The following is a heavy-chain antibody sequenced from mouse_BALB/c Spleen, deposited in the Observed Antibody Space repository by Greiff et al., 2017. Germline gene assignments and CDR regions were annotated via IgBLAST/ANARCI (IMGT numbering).Heavy chain of an antibody. CDR3: ARDYYGSSP. CDR1: GFTFSDYY. Sequence: EVNVVESGGGLVKPGGSLKLSCAASGFTFSDYYMYWVRQTPEKRLEWVATISDGGSYTYYPDSVKGRFTISRDNAKNNLYLQMSSLKSEDTAMYYCARDYYGSSPWGQGTSVTVSS. CDR2: ISDGGSYT. J-gene: IGHJ4*01. V-gene: IGHV5-4*02. D-gene: IGHD1-1*01.